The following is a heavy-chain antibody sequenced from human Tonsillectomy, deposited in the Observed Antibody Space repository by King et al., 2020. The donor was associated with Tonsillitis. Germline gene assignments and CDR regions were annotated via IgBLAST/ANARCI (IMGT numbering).Heavy chain of an antibody. J-gene: IGHJ4*02. CDR2: INPDTGGT. CDR3: AREDDYRWGVFDY. V-gene: IGHV1-2*02. Sequence: QLVQSGAEVKKPGASVKVSCKASGYTFTGYYMHWVRQAPGQGLEWMGWINPDTGGTNYAQKFQGRVTMTRDTSISTAYMELSRLRSDDTAVYYCAREDDYRWGVFDYWGQGTLVTVSS. D-gene: IGHD3-16*01. CDR1: GYTFTGYY.